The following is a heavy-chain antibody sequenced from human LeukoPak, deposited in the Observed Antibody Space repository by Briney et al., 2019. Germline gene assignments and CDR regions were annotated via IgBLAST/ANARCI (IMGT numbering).Heavy chain of an antibody. CDR2: ISGSGGST. CDR1: GFTFSSYA. CDR3: AKDLSYGDMFDY. J-gene: IGHJ4*02. Sequence: TGGSLRPSYAASGFTFSSYAMSWVRQAPGKGLEWVSAISGSGGSTYYADSVKGRFTISRDNSKNTLYLQMNSPRAEDTAVYYCAKDLSYGDMFDYWGQGTLSPSPQ. D-gene: IGHD4-17*01. V-gene: IGHV3-23*01.